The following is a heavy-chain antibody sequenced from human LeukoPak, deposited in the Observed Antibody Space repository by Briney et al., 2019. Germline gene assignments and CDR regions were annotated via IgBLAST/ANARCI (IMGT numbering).Heavy chain of an antibody. J-gene: IGHJ6*03. V-gene: IGHV1-69*04. CDR2: IIPILGIA. D-gene: IGHD2-2*02. CDR3: ARDLIRLILSCSSTSCYKGYMDV. Sequence: GASVKVSCKASGGTFSSYAISWVRQAPGQGLEWMGRIIPILGIANYAQKFQGRVTITADKSTSTAYMELSSLRSEDTAVYYCARDLIRLILSCSSTSCYKGYMDVWGKGTTVTVSS. CDR1: GGTFSSYA.